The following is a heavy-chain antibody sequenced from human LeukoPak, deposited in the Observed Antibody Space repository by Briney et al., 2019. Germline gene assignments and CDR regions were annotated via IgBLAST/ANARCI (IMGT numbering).Heavy chain of an antibody. Sequence: GGSLRLSCAASGFTFSNAWMSWVRQAPGKGLEWVGRIKSKTDGGTTDYAAPVKGTFTISRDDSKNTLYLQMHSLKTDDTAVYYCTVATTSYYYYGMDVWGQGTTVTVSS. J-gene: IGHJ6*02. D-gene: IGHD5-12*01. CDR2: IKSKTDGGTT. V-gene: IGHV3-15*01. CDR1: GFTFSNAW. CDR3: TVATTSYYYYGMDV.